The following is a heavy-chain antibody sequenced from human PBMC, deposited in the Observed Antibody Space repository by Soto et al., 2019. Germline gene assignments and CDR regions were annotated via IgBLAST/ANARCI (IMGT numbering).Heavy chain of an antibody. CDR3: ARNMAVARPGDYYYLMAV. V-gene: IGHV1-3*04. CDR2: INTGNGNT. D-gene: IGHD6-19*01. Sequence: QVQLVQSGAEVKKPGASVRVSCRASGYTFTSYAIHWVRQAPGQSLEWMGWINTGNGNTKSSQNFQSRVTITRDTSATTVYMDLSNLRSEDTAVFYCARNMAVARPGDYYYLMAVWGQGTTVTVSS. CDR1: GYTFTSYA. J-gene: IGHJ6*02.